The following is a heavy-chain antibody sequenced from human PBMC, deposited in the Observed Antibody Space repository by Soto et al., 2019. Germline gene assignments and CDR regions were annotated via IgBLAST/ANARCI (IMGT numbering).Heavy chain of an antibody. CDR3: ARSPSSETDF. D-gene: IGHD3-22*01. CDR1: GGSISNNKW. J-gene: IGHJ4*02. CDR2: VYHTGST. V-gene: IGHV4-4*02. Sequence: PSETLSPTCAVFGGSISNNKWWTWVRQSPGKGLEWIGDVYHTGSTYYNPSLKSRVTVSVDKSKNQFSLKLTSVTAADTAVYYCARSPSSETDFWSQGTLVTVSS.